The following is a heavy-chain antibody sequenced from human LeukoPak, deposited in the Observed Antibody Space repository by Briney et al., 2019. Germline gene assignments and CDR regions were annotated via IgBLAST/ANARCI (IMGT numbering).Heavy chain of an antibody. CDR3: AKDDGGDYVWGYFDS. J-gene: IGHJ4*02. D-gene: IGHD3-16*01. V-gene: IGHV3-23*01. CDR1: GFTFSSYA. CDR2: ISGSGGST. Sequence: GGSLRLSCAASGFTFSSYAMNWVRQAPGKGLEWVAAISGSGGSTYYADSVKGRFTISRDNSKNTLYLQMNSLRAEDTAVFYCAKDDGGDYVWGYFDSWGQGTLVTVSS.